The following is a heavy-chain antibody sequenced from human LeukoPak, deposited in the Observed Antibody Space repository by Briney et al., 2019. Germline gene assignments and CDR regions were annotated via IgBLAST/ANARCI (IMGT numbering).Heavy chain of an antibody. CDR3: AREYYYDSSGYYSS. D-gene: IGHD3-22*01. J-gene: IGHJ5*02. Sequence: ASVKVSCKASGYTFTSYYMHWVRQAPGQGLEWMGWINPNSGGTNYAQKFQGRVTTTRDTSISTAYMELSRLRSDDTAVYYCAREYYYDSSGYYSSWGQGTLVTVSS. V-gene: IGHV1-2*02. CDR2: INPNSGGT. CDR1: GYTFTSYY.